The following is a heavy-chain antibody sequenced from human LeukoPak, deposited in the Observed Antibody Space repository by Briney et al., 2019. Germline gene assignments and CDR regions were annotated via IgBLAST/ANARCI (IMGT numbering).Heavy chain of an antibody. Sequence: PSETLSLTCAVYGGSFSGYYWSWIRQPPGKGLEWIGEINHSGSTNYNPSLKSRVTISVDTSKNQFSLKLSSVTAADTAVYYCASYYYGSGYFDYWGQGTLVTVSS. V-gene: IGHV4-34*01. CDR2: INHSGST. CDR3: ASYYYGSGYFDY. D-gene: IGHD3-10*01. J-gene: IGHJ4*02. CDR1: GGSFSGYY.